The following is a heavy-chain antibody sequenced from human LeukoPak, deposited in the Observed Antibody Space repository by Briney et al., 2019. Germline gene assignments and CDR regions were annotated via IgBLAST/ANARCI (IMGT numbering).Heavy chain of an antibody. D-gene: IGHD2-2*02. Sequence: GGSLRLSCAVSGFTFSSGYTHWVRQPPGKGPVWVSRISSDGSNTIYADSVKGRFTISRDDARNTLYLQMNSLRDADTAVYYCARYTGGGVYWGQGTLVTVSS. CDR1: GFTFSSGY. J-gene: IGHJ4*02. CDR2: ISSDGSNT. CDR3: ARYTGGGVY. V-gene: IGHV3-74*01.